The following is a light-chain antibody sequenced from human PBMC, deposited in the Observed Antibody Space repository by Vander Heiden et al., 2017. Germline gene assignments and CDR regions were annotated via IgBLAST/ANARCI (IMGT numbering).Light chain of an antibody. CDR3: SSYTSTSTRV. CDR2: DVT. V-gene: IGLV2-14*03. J-gene: IGLJ3*02. Sequence: GSPGHSITISCTGTSSDVGGYDYVSWFQQHPGKAPKLMIYDVTNRPSGVSNRFSGSKSGNTASLTISGLQAEDEADYYCSSYTSTSTRVFGGGTKLTVL. CDR1: SSDVGGYDY.